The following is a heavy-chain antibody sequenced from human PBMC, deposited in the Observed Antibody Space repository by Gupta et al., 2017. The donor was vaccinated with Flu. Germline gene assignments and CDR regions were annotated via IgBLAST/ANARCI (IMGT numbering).Heavy chain of an antibody. D-gene: IGHD1-26*01. V-gene: IGHV3-9*01. CDR2: ISWNSGSI. Sequence: EVQLVESGGGLVQPGRSLRLSCAASGFTFDDYAMHWVRQAPGKGLEWVSGISWNSGSIGYADSVKGRFTISRDNAKNSLYLQMNSLRAEDTALYYCAASGSYTDYWGQGTLVTVSS. J-gene: IGHJ4*02. CDR1: GFTFDDYA. CDR3: AASGSYTDY.